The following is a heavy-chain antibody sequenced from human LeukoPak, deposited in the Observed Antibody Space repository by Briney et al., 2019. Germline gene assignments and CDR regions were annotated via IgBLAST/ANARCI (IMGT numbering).Heavy chain of an antibody. V-gene: IGHV3-23*01. J-gene: IGHJ4*02. CDR2: ISGSGGST. D-gene: IGHD2-2*01. CDR1: GFTFSSYA. Sequence: GGSLRLSCAASGFTFSSYAMSWVRQAPGKGLELVSAISGSGGSTYYADSVKGRFAISRDNSKNTLYLQMNSLRAEDTAVYYCAKDQGVVPAASDYWGQGTLVTVSS. CDR3: AKDQGVVPAASDY.